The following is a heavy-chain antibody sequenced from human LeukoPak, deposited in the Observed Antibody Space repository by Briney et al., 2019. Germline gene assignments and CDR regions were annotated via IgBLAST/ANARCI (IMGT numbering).Heavy chain of an antibody. J-gene: IGHJ4*02. V-gene: IGHV4-39*07. D-gene: IGHD4-17*01. CDR3: ARDVYGDCQLNL. CDR1: GVSISSSNSY. CDR2: IYYSGNT. Sequence: SETLSLTCTVSGVSISSSNSYWGWIRQPPGKGLEWIGSIYYSGNTYYNASLKSQVSISIDTSKNQFSLKLSSVTAADTAVYYCARDVYGDCQLNLWGQGTLVTVSS.